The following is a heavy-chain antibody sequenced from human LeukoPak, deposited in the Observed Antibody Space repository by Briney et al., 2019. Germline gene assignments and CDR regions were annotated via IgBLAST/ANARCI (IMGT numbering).Heavy chain of an antibody. CDR3: ARSRSALFCSSTCCYGDYFDY. V-gene: IGHV4-4*07. D-gene: IGHD2-2*01. CDR1: GGSISSYY. J-gene: IGHJ4*02. CDR2: IYTSGST. Sequence: SETLSLTCTVSGGSISSYYWSWIRQPAGKGLEWIGRIYTSGSTNYNPSLKSRVTMSVDTSKNQFSLKLSSVTAADTAVYYCARSRSALFCSSTCCYGDYFDYWGQGTLVTVSS.